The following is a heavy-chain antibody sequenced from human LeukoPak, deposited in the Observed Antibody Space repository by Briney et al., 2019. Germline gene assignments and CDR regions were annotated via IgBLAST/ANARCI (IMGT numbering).Heavy chain of an antibody. D-gene: IGHD3-16*01. J-gene: IGHJ3*02. V-gene: IGHV5-51*01. CDR2: IYPGDSDT. CDR1: GYSFTSYW. Sequence: GESLKISCKGSGYSFTSYWIGWVRQMPGKALEWMGIIYPGDSDTRYSPSFQGQVTISADKSISTAYLQWSSLKASDTAMYYCARRSIMITFGGAPPGEDAFDIWGQGTMVTVSS. CDR3: ARRSIMITFGGAPPGEDAFDI.